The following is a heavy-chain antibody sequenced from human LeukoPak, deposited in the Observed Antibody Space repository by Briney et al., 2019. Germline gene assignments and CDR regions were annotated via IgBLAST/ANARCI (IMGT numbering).Heavy chain of an antibody. J-gene: IGHJ4*02. V-gene: IGHV3-30*02. Sequence: GGSLRLSCAASGFTFSSYSMNWVRQAPGKGLEWVAFIRYDGGNKYYADSVKGRFTISRDNSRSTLSLQMDSLRAEDTATYYCATYRQIQVPFEFWGQGTLVTVSS. CDR2: IRYDGGNK. CDR3: ATYRQIQVPFEF. D-gene: IGHD5-18*01. CDR1: GFTFSSYS.